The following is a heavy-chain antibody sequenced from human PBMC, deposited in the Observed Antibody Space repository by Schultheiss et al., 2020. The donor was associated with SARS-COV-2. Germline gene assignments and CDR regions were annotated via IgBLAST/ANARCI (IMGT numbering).Heavy chain of an antibody. V-gene: IGHV3-11*01. D-gene: IGHD2-15*01. CDR3: ARDQVPVVAATPGY. Sequence: GGSLRLSCAASGFSFSDYWMHWVRQAPGKGLEWVSYISSSSNPIYYADSVKGRFTISRDNAKNSLYLQMNSLRAEDTAVYYCARDQVPVVAATPGYWGQGTLVTVSS. J-gene: IGHJ4*02. CDR2: ISSSSNPI. CDR1: GFSFSDYW.